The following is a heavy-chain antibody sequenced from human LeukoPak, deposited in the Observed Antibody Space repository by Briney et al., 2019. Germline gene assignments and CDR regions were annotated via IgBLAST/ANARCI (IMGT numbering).Heavy chain of an antibody. J-gene: IGHJ4*02. V-gene: IGHV4-59*01. D-gene: IGHD1-26*01. CDR2: IYYSGST. CDR3: ARDRGTYFDY. Sequence: SETLSLTCTVSGGSLSSYYWSWVRQPPGKGVEWIGYIYYSGSTNYNPSLTSRATISVDTSKNQFSLKLSSVTAADTAVYYCARDRGTYFDYWGQGTLVTVSS. CDR1: GGSLSSYY.